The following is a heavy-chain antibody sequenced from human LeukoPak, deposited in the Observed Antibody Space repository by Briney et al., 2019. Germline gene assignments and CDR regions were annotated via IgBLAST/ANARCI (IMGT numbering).Heavy chain of an antibody. CDR1: GFTFDDYA. V-gene: IGHV3-9*01. D-gene: IGHD3-22*01. CDR3: AKGARSSSGYTTD. J-gene: IGHJ4*02. CDR2: INWNSVSA. Sequence: GRSLRLSCVASGFTFDDYAMHWVRQAPGKGLEWVAGINWNSVSAVYADSLKGRLTISRDNAKNSLFLQMDSLKTEDTAFYYCAKGARSSSGYTTDWGQGILVTVSS.